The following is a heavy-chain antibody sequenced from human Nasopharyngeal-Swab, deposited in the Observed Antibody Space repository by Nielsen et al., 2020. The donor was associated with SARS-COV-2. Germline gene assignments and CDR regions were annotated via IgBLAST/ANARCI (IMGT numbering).Heavy chain of an antibody. V-gene: IGHV3-48*04. CDR2: ISSSSSTI. CDR3: AKDLSSGWYGWFDP. D-gene: IGHD6-19*01. CDR1: GFTFSSYS. J-gene: IGHJ5*02. Sequence: GESLKISCAASGFTFSSYSMNWVRQAPGKGLEWVSYISSSSSTIYYADSVKGRFTISRDNAKNSLYLQMNSLRAEDTALYYCAKDLSSGWYGWFDPWGQGTLVTVSS.